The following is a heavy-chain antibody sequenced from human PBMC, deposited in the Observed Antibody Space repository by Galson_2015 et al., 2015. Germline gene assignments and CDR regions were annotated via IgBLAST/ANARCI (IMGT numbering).Heavy chain of an antibody. Sequence: SLRLSCAASGFTFSNYIMNWVRQAPGKGLEWVSYISSSSTTMYYADSVKGRFTISRDNAKNSLFLHMSSLRDGDTAVYFCARDFRYSSDYWGQGTLVTVSS. V-gene: IGHV3-48*02. CDR1: GFTFSNYI. D-gene: IGHD6-13*01. CDR2: ISSSSTTM. J-gene: IGHJ4*02. CDR3: ARDFRYSSDY.